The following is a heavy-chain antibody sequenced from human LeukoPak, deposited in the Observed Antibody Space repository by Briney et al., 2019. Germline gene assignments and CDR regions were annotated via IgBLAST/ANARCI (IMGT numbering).Heavy chain of an antibody. V-gene: IGHV3-30-3*01. D-gene: IGHD5-12*01. CDR1: GFPFSSYA. CDR2: ISSYDGSNK. CDR3: ASVGGYDPLFDY. Sequence: GGSLRLSCAASGFPFSSYAMHWGRQAPGKGVGWVAVISSYDGSNKYYADGVKGRFTISRDNSKNTLYLQMNSLRAEDTGVYYCASVGGYDPLFDYWGQGTLVTVSS. J-gene: IGHJ4*02.